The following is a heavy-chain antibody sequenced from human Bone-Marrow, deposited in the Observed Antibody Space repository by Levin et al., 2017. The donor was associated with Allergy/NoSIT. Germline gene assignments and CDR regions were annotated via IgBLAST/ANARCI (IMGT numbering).Heavy chain of an antibody. D-gene: IGHD3-16*01. CDR3: ARGRGYDYVWGSDMFDY. V-gene: IGHV4-34*01. J-gene: IGHJ4*02. Sequence: SQTLSLTCAVYGGSFSGYYWSWIRQPPGKGLEWIGEINHSGSTNYNPSPTSRVTISVDTSKNQFSLKLSSVTAADTAVYYCARGRGYDYVWGSDMFDYWGQGTLVTVSS. CDR1: GGSFSGYY. CDR2: INHSGST.